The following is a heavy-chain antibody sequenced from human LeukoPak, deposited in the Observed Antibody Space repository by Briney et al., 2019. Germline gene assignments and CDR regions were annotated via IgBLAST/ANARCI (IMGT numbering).Heavy chain of an antibody. D-gene: IGHD6-6*01. Sequence: PSETLSLTCAVSGASISGSGYYLGWIRQPPGKGLEWIGNIYYTGSTYYNPSLKSRVTISVDTSENQFSLKLSSVTAADTAVYYCAGRIAARLGGVWFDPWGQGTLVTVSS. CDR1: GASISGSGYY. V-gene: IGHV4-39*07. CDR3: AGRIAARLGGVWFDP. J-gene: IGHJ5*02. CDR2: IYYTGST.